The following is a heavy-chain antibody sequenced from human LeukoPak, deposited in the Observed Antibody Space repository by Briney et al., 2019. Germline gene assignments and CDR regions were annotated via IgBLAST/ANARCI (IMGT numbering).Heavy chain of an antibody. CDR1: GFTVSSNY. CDR2: ISSSGRTI. Sequence: PGGALTLTCASSGFTVSSNYMSWVRQAPCKGGEWVSYISSSGRTIYFAGSVKGRFTLSRDNAKNSLYLKMNSPRAEDTAVYYCARDYRRITMVRGVHAGFYYFDSWGQGTLVTVSS. CDR3: ARDYRRITMVRGVHAGFYYFDS. V-gene: IGHV3-11*04. D-gene: IGHD3-10*01. J-gene: IGHJ4*02.